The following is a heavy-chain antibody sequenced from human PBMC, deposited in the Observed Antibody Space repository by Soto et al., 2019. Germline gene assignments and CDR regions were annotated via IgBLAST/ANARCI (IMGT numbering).Heavy chain of an antibody. CDR2: ISYDGSNK. CDR1: GFTFSSYG. Sequence: QVQLVESGGGVVQPGRSLRLSCAASGFTFSSYGMHWVRQAPGKGLEWVAVISYDGSNKYYADSVKGRFTISRDTSKYAPYLQMNSLSAEDSAVYYCAKDIESVRTHYSYYYMDVWGQGATDTVSS. CDR3: AKDIESVRTHYSYYYMDV. J-gene: IGHJ6*02. D-gene: IGHD1-1*01. V-gene: IGHV3-30*18.